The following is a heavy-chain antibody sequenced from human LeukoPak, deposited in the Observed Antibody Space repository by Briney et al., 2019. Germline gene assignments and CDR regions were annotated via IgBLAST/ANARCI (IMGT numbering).Heavy chain of an antibody. Sequence: PSETLSLTCTVSGGSISSSSYYWGWIRQPPGKGLEWIGYIYHSGSTYYNPSLKSRVTISVDRSKNQFSLKLSSVTAADTAVYYCARDRRSGYIDYWGQGTLVTVSS. CDR2: IYHSGST. CDR1: GGSISSSSYY. V-gene: IGHV4-39*07. D-gene: IGHD2-15*01. J-gene: IGHJ4*02. CDR3: ARDRRSGYIDY.